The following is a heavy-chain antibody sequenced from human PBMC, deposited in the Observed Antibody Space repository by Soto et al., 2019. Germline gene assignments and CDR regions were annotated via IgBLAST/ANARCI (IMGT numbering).Heavy chain of an antibody. Sequence: EVQLLESGGGLVQPGGSLRLSCAASGFTFSSYAMSWVRQAPGKGLEWVSAISGSGGSTYYADSVKARFTISRDNSKNTLYLQMNSVRAEDTAVYYCAKDLYCGSYSPCSNWGQGTLVTVSS. D-gene: IGHD1-26*01. CDR1: GFTFSSYA. V-gene: IGHV3-23*01. CDR3: AKDLYCGSYSPCSN. CDR2: ISGSGGST. J-gene: IGHJ4*02.